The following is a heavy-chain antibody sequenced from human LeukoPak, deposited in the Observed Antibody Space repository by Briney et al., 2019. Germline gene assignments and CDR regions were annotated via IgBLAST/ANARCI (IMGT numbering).Heavy chain of an antibody. CDR1: GFTFTTYP. Sequence: GGSLRLSCTASGFTFTTYPMHWVRQAPGKGLEWVAVVSHDGGIKDYVDSVKGRFTISRDNSKNTFYLQMNSLRVGDTAVYYCARGVGRSSWYFDYWGQGTLVTVSS. J-gene: IGHJ4*02. V-gene: IGHV3-30-3*01. D-gene: IGHD6-13*01. CDR2: VSHDGGIK. CDR3: ARGVGRSSWYFDY.